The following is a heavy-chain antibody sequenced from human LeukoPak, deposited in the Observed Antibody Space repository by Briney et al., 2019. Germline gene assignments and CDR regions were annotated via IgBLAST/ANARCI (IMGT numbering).Heavy chain of an antibody. Sequence: GRSLRLSCAASGFTFSSYGMHWVRQAPAKGLELVAVIWYDGSNKYYADSVKGRFTISRDNSKNTLYLQMNSLRAEDTAVYSCARDYDSSGYLAYWGKGTLVTVSS. V-gene: IGHV3-33*01. CDR3: ARDYDSSGYLAY. J-gene: IGHJ4*02. D-gene: IGHD3-22*01. CDR1: GFTFSSYG. CDR2: IWYDGSNK.